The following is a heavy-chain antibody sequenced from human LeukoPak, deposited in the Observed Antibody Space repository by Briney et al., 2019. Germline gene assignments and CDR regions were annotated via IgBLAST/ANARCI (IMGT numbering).Heavy chain of an antibody. CDR2: IKQDGSEK. Sequence: GGSLRLSCAASGFTFSSYWMSWVRQAPGKGVEWVANIKQDGSEKYYVASVKPRFTISRHNAKNSLYLQMNSLRAEDTAVYYCARGVVPYYFDYWGQGTLVTVPS. V-gene: IGHV3-7*03. J-gene: IGHJ4*02. CDR3: ARGVVPYYFDY. D-gene: IGHD2-15*01. CDR1: GFTFSSYW.